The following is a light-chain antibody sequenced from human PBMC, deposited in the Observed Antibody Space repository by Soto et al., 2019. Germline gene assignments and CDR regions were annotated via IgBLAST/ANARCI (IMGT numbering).Light chain of an antibody. J-gene: IGKJ1*01. CDR1: QTVNANF. Sequence: EIVLTQSPGTLSLSPGERATLSCRSSQTVNANFLAWYQQKPGQAPRLLIYGVSNRAPGIPDRFSGSGSGTDITLTISRLEPEDFAVYYCHQSGDSPTFGQGTRVEIK. CDR2: GVS. V-gene: IGKV3-20*01. CDR3: HQSGDSPT.